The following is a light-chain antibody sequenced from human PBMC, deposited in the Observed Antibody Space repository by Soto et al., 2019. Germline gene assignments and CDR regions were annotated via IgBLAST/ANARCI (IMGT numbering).Light chain of an antibody. Sequence: QSALTQPASVSGSPGQSITISCTGTSSDVGSYKYVSWYQQHPGKAPKLMIYDVSYRPSGVSNRFSGSKSGNTASLTISGLQAEDEADYYCSSFTSSSTPVVFGGGTQLTVL. CDR1: SSDVGSYKY. J-gene: IGLJ2*01. CDR3: SSFTSSSTPVV. V-gene: IGLV2-14*03. CDR2: DVS.